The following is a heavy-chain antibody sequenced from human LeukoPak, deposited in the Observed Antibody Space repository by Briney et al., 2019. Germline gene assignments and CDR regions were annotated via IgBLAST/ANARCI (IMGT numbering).Heavy chain of an antibody. CDR1: GGSISSYY. J-gene: IGHJ6*03. Sequence: SETLSLTCTVSGGSISSYYWSWIRQPPGKGLEWIGYIYTSGSTNYSPSLKSRVTISVDTSKNQFSLKLSSVTAADTAVYYCARVSYYDPPRAYYYYMDVWGKGTTVTVSS. V-gene: IGHV4-4*09. CDR2: IYTSGST. CDR3: ARVSYYDPPRAYYYYMDV. D-gene: IGHD3-3*01.